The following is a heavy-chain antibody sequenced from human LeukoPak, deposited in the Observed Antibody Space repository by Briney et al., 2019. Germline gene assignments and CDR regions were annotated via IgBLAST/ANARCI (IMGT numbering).Heavy chain of an antibody. CDR2: VYYSGSP. J-gene: IGHJ6*02. Sequence: KPSESLSLTCTVSGGSISSYFWSWIRQPPGMGLEWIGYVYYSGSPNYNPSLKSRVTISVDTSKNQFSLRLRSVTAADTAVYYCARQNSGARLNVWGQGTTVTVSS. CDR1: GGSISSYF. D-gene: IGHD6-25*01. CDR3: ARQNSGARLNV. V-gene: IGHV4-59*01.